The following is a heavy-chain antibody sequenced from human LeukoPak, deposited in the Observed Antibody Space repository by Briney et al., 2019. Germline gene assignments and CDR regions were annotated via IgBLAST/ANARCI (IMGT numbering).Heavy chain of an antibody. D-gene: IGHD2-15*01. CDR1: GYTHTELS. CDR3: ATDLAATNYIFDY. CDR2: FDPEDGET. V-gene: IGHV1-24*01. J-gene: IGHJ4*02. Sequence: GASVKVSCKVSGYTHTELSMHWVRQAPGKGLEWMGGFDPEDGETIYAQKFQGRVTMTEDTSTDTAYMELSSLRSEDTAVYYCATDLAATNYIFDYWGQGTLVTVSS.